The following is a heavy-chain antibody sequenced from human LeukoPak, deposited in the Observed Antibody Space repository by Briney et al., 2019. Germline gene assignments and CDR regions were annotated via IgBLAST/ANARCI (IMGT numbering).Heavy chain of an antibody. J-gene: IGHJ5*02. Sequence: ASVKVSCKASGYTFTDYSIHWVRQAPGQGLEWMGWISPDSGDTNSAQKFQGRVTRTGDTSINTAYMELSRLRSDDTAIYYCAKDFFGSGRYSPFDPWGQGTLITVSS. CDR1: GYTFTDYS. CDR2: ISPDSGDT. CDR3: AKDFFGSGRYSPFDP. D-gene: IGHD3-10*01. V-gene: IGHV1-2*02.